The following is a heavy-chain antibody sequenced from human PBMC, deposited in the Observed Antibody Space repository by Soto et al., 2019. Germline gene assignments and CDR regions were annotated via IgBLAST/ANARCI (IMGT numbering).Heavy chain of an antibody. V-gene: IGHV1-18*01. CDR3: ARDIMRDDYGDADAFDI. CDR2: ISAYNGNT. D-gene: IGHD4-17*01. J-gene: IGHJ3*02. CDR1: GYTFTSYG. Sequence: GASVKVSCKASGYTFTSYGISWVRQAPGQGLEWMGWISAYNGNTNYAQKLQGRVTMTTDTSTSTAYMELRSQRSDGTAVYYCARDIMRDDYGDADAFDIWGQGTMVTVSS.